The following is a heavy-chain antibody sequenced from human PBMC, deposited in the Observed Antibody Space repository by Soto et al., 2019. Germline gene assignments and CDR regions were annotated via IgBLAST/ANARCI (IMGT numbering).Heavy chain of an antibody. CDR1: GYTFTSYY. Sequence: ASVKVSCKASGYTFTSYYMHWVRQAPGQGLEWMGWINPNSGGTNYAQKFQGWVTMTRDTSISTAYMELSRLRSDDTAVYYCARAGDYDFWSGYPYYYYYYGMDVWGQGTTVTVSS. CDR3: ARAGDYDFWSGYPYYYYYYGMDV. J-gene: IGHJ6*02. D-gene: IGHD3-3*01. V-gene: IGHV1-2*04. CDR2: INPNSGGT.